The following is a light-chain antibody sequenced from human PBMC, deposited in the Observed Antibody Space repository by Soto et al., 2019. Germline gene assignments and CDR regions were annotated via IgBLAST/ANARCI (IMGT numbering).Light chain of an antibody. CDR3: QKYDDSPLT. CDR2: AAS. V-gene: IGKV1-27*01. J-gene: IGKJ4*01. CDR1: QGISNS. Sequence: PVTKFPIPLTASPGTRVTITCRASQGISNSLAWYQQKPGRVPKLLIYAASTLQTGVPSRSSGSGSGTDFTLTISSLQADDFATYFCQKYDDSPLTFGGGTKVDIK.